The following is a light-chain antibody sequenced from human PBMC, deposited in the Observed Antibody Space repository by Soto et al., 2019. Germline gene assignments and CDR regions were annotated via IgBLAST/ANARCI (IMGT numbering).Light chain of an antibody. CDR2: EGT. CDR3: CSYAGSCNFV. V-gene: IGLV2-23*01. Sequence: QSALTQPASVSGSPGQSITISCTGTSSDVGSYNLVSWYQQHPGKAPKVMIYEGTKRPSGVSNRFSGSKSGNTASLTISGLQAEDEADYYCCSYAGSCNFVFGTGTKVTVL. CDR1: SSDVGSYNL. J-gene: IGLJ1*01.